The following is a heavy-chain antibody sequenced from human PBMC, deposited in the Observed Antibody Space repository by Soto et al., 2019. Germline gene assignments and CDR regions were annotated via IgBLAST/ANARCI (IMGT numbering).Heavy chain of an antibody. J-gene: IGHJ4*02. CDR1: RFRFESCY. CDR2: ISPGGDRT. V-gene: IGHV1-46*02. CDR3: AKESSSWYAGFFDL. Sequence: GVPVEVPYKESRFRFESCYRHWVRHSQGQGLEWMGMISPGGDRTTYAQKFQGRVTMTRDTSTSTVYMELSSLKSEDTAVYYCAKESSSWYAGFFDLWGQGTLVTVSS. D-gene: IGHD6-13*01.